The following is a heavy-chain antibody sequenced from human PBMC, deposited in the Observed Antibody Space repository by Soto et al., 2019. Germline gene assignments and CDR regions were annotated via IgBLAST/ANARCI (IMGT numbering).Heavy chain of an antibody. V-gene: IGHV3-23*01. J-gene: IGHJ4*02. CDR2: LTGSSSNT. CDR3: ANGRATYGLLTHDY. D-gene: IGHD3-9*01. CDR1: GFSFRNYA. Sequence: GGSLRLSCAASGFSFRNYAMSWVRQSPGKGLEWISTLTGSSSNTYYADSVKGRFAISRDNSRNTLYLQMHSLTAEDTAVYYCANGRATYGLLTHDYWGQGTLVTVSS.